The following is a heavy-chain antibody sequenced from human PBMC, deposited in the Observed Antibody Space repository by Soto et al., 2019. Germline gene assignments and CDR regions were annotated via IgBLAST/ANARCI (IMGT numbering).Heavy chain of an antibody. J-gene: IGHJ6*02. CDR3: AKYLKYYDFWRAGYYYYYYGMDV. V-gene: IGHV3-23*01. Sequence: GGSLRLSCAASGFTFSSYAMSWVRQAPGKGLEWVSAISGSGGSTYYADSVKGRFTISRDNSKNTLYLQMNSLRAEDTAVYYCAKYLKYYDFWRAGYYYYYYGMDVWGQGTTVTVSS. CDR2: ISGSGGST. CDR1: GFTFSSYA. D-gene: IGHD3-3*01.